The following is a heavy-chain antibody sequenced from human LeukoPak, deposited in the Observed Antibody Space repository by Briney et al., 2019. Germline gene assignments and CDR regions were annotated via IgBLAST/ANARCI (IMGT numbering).Heavy chain of an antibody. V-gene: IGHV3-23*01. D-gene: IGHD2-2*01. CDR2: VSGSGANT. CDR3: ARLQPLVIPAAKLGFDY. J-gene: IGHJ4*02. CDR1: GFTFSDYG. Sequence: GGSLRLSCAASGFTFSDYGMGWVRQTPGKGLEWLSSVSGSGANTYYADSVKGRFTISRDNSRDRIYLQMNSLRTDDTAVYYCARLQPLVIPAAKLGFDYWGQGTLVTVPS.